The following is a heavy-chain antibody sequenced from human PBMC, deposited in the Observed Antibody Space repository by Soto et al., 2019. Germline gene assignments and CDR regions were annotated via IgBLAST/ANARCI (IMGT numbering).Heavy chain of an antibody. CDR1: GYTFTAYY. D-gene: IGHD2-15*01. Sequence: QVQLVQSGAEVKKPGASVKVSCKASGYTFTAYYLYWVRQAPGQGLEWMGWINPSSGGTEYAQKFQGWVTMTRDTSISTAYMELSRLKSDDTAVYYCAREYCSGDTCYPWFDPWGQGTLVTVSS. V-gene: IGHV1-2*04. CDR2: INPSSGGT. J-gene: IGHJ5*02. CDR3: AREYCSGDTCYPWFDP.